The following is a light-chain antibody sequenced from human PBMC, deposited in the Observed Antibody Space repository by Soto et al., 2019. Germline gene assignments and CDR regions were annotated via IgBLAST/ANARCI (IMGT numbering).Light chain of an antibody. CDR1: SSDVGTYNL. CDR3: CSYAGSSTLV. V-gene: IGLV2-23*02. Sequence: SALTQPASVSGSPGQSITISCTGTSSDVGTYNLVSWYQQHPGKAPKLMIYDVNKRPSGVSNRFSGSKSGNTASLTISGLQAEDEADYYCCSYAGSSTLVFGGGTKVTVL. J-gene: IGLJ2*01. CDR2: DVN.